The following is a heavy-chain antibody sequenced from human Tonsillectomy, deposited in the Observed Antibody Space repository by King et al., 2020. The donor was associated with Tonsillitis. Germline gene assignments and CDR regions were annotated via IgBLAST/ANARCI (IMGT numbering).Heavy chain of an antibody. CDR3: NTDSGNSYPLGYYTFDS. J-gene: IGHJ3*02. CDR2: IKGRIDGGTT. V-gene: IGHV3-15*01. CDR1: GFTFSDAW. D-gene: IGHD5-18*01. Sequence: VQLVESGGGLVKPGGSLRLSCVGSGFTFSDAWMTWVRQVPGKGLEWVGRIKGRIDGGTTDYAAPVKGRFTISRDDSEHTLYLQMNSLQTEDTAVYYCNTDSGNSYPLGYYTFDSWGQGTMVSVSS.